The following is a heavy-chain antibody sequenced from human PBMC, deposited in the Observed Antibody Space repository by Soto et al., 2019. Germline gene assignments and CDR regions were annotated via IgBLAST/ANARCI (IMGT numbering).Heavy chain of an antibody. V-gene: IGHV4-34*01. CDR1: GGSFSGYY. Sequence: SETLSLTCAVYGGSFSGYYWSWIRQPPGKGLEWIGEINHSGSTNYNPSLKSRVTISVDTSKNQFSLKLSSVTAADTAVYYCARRMDWFDPWGQGTLVTVSS. CDR2: INHSGST. J-gene: IGHJ5*02. D-gene: IGHD2-8*01. CDR3: ARRMDWFDP.